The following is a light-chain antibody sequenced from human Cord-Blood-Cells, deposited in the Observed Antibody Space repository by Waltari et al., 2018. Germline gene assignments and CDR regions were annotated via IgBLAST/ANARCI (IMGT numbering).Light chain of an antibody. CDR1: QSLLHSDGNTY. CDR3: MRGMHLPYT. Sequence: ILMDQSSVARRVAPGCRARISWKHCQSLLHSDGNTYLYWYLQKPGQSPQLLIYEVSNRFCGVPDRFSGSGSGTDFTLKISRVEAEDVGVYCCMRGMHLPYTFGQGTKLEIK. CDR2: EVS. V-gene: IGKV2-29*02. J-gene: IGKJ2*01.